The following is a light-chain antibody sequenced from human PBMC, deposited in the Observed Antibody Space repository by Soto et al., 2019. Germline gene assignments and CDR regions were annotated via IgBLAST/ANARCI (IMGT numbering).Light chain of an antibody. CDR2: DVT. J-gene: IGLJ1*01. V-gene: IGLV2-11*01. CDR3: CSYAGSSSLDV. CDR1: SSDVGAYNF. Sequence: QSAQTQPRSVSGSPGQSVTISCTGTSSDVGAYNFVSWYQQHPGKAPKLLIYDVTKRPSGVPDRFSGSKSGNTASLTISGLQAEDEAEYYCCSYAGSSSLDVFGDGTKVTVL.